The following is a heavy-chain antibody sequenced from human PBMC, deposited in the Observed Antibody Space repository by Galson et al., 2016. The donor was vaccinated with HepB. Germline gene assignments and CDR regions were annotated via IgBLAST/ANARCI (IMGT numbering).Heavy chain of an antibody. CDR1: GYTFSDYG. D-gene: IGHD6-13*01. V-gene: IGHV1-69*06. CDR2: IIPMFPPA. Sequence: SVKVSCKASGYTFSDYGISWARQAPGQGLEWMGGIIPMFPPAIYAQKFQGRLTIIADKSTSTASMELSSLRFEDTAVYYCARNRRVATAGAADMDVWGQGTTVTVSS. J-gene: IGHJ6*02. CDR3: ARNRRVATAGAADMDV.